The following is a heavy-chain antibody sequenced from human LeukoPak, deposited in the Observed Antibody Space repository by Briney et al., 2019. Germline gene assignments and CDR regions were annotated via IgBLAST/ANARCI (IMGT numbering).Heavy chain of an antibody. CDR1: GFTFSTFA. CDR2: TFPSGGEI. D-gene: IGHD2-8*02. CDR3: ATYRQVLLPFES. J-gene: IGHJ4*02. Sequence: GGSLRLSCAASGFTFSTFAMIWVRQPPGKGLEWVSSTFPSGGEIHYADSVRGRFTISRDNSKSTLSLQMNSLRAEDTAIYYCATYRQVLLPFESWGQGTLVTVSS. V-gene: IGHV3-23*01.